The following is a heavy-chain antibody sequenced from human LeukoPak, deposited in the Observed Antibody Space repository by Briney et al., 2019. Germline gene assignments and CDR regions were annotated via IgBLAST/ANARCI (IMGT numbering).Heavy chain of an antibody. CDR3: AKDTGGNSGSFDY. CDR1: GFTFSSYD. CDR2: IGTAGDT. J-gene: IGHJ4*02. Sequence: GGSLRLSCAASGFTFSSYDMHWVRQATGKGLEWVSVIGTAGDTYYADSVKGRFTISRDNSKNTLYLQMNSLRAEDTAVYYCAKDTGGNSGSFDYWGQGTLVTVSS. V-gene: IGHV3-13*01. D-gene: IGHD4-23*01.